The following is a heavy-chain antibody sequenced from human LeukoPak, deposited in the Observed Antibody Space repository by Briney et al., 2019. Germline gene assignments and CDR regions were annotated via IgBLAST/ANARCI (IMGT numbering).Heavy chain of an antibody. CDR2: IVVGSGNT. Sequence: SVKVSCKASGFTFTSSVIQWVRQARGQRLEWIGWIVVGSGNTNYAQRFKGRVTITTDMSTSTAYMELSSLRSEDTAVYYCATHSSSWYDHDAFDIWGQGTLVTVSS. CDR1: GFTFTSSV. V-gene: IGHV1-58*02. CDR3: ATHSSSWYDHDAFDI. J-gene: IGHJ3*02. D-gene: IGHD6-13*01.